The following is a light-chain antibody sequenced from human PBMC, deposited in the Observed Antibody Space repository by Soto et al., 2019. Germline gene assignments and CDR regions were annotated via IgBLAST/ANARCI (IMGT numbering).Light chain of an antibody. V-gene: IGKV3-11*01. CDR2: DAS. J-gene: IGKJ3*01. CDR3: QQRSNWPV. Sequence: EIVLTQSPATLSLSPGERATLSCRASQSVSSYLAWYQQKPGQAPRLLIYDASNRATGIPARFSGSGSGTDFTLTSSSLEPEDFAVYYCQQRSNWPVFGPWTKVDIK. CDR1: QSVSSY.